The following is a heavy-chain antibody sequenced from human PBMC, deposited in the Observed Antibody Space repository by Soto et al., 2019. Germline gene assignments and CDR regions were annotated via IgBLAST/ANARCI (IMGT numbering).Heavy chain of an antibody. J-gene: IGHJ4*02. CDR3: ARGGSGSYVDY. CDR1: GYTFRSYG. CDR2: ISGYDGNT. V-gene: IGHV1-18*01. Sequence: HVQLVQSEPEVKKPGAAVKVSCKASGYTFRSYGINWVRQAPGQGLEWMGWISGYDGNTNYAQMFQGRVTLTTDTSTTTAYMELRILRSADTAVYYCARGGSGSYVDYWGRGAVVTVSS. D-gene: IGHD3-22*01.